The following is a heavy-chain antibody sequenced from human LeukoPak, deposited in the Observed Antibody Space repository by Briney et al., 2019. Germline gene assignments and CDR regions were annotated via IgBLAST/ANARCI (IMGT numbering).Heavy chain of an antibody. CDR1: GFTFSSYS. D-gene: IGHD3-10*01. V-gene: IGHV3-48*01. Sequence: PGGSLRLSCAASGFTFSSYSMNWVRQAPGKGLEWVSYISSSSSTIYYADSVKGQFTISRDNAKNSLYLQMNSLRAEDTAVYYCARASEITMVRGVIIRYYYYYMDVWGKGTTVTVSS. CDR2: ISSSSSTI. CDR3: ARASEITMVRGVIIRYYYYYMDV. J-gene: IGHJ6*03.